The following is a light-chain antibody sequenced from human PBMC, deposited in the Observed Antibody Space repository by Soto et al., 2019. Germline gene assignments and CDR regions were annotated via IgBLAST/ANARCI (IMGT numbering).Light chain of an antibody. CDR2: AAS. CDR3: QQSYSIPH. J-gene: IGKJ4*01. Sequence: DIPMTQSPASLSASVGDRVTISCRAGQNINSYVNWYQQKPGKAPNVLIYAASNLQSGVPSRFSGSGSGTDSTLTIRSLKPEDFATDFCQQSYSIPHFGGGTKVDIK. CDR1: QNINSY. V-gene: IGKV1-39*01.